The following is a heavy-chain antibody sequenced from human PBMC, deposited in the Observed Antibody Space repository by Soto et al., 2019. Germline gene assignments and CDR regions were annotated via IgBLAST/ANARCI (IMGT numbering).Heavy chain of an antibody. Sequence: EAQLVESGGGLVQPGGSLRLSCAASGFTFSTNWMHWVRQAPGKGLVWVARIDGDGSRISYADSVKGRFTISRDNAKNTLYLEMNSLRAEDTAVYCCVGRDGYDWWGLFDYWGQGLLVTVSS. CDR2: IDGDGSRI. J-gene: IGHJ4*02. V-gene: IGHV3-74*01. CDR1: GFTFSTNW. CDR3: VGRDGYDWWGLFDY. D-gene: IGHD5-12*01.